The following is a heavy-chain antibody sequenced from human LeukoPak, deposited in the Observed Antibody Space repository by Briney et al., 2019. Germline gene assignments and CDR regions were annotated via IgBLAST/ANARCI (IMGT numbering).Heavy chain of an antibody. CDR2: INPCGGST. CDR1: GYTFTSYY. D-gene: IGHD3-10*01. V-gene: IGHV1-46*01. CDR3: ARDGHYGSGSYYDRYYYMDV. Sequence: GASVKVSCKASGYTFTSYYMHWVRQAPGRGLEWVGIINPCGGSTSYAQKFQGRVTMTRDTSISTDYMELSRLRSDDTAVYYCARDGHYGSGSYYDRYYYMDVWGKGTTVTVSS. J-gene: IGHJ6*03.